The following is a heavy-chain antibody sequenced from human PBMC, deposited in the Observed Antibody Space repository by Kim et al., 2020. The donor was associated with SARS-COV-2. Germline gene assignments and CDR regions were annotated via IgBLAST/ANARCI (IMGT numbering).Heavy chain of an antibody. CDR3: ARASEPHLPRGWFDP. D-gene: IGHD1-26*01. J-gene: IGHJ5*02. Sequence: SETLSLTCTVSGYSISSGYYWGWIRQPPGKGLEWIGSIYHSGSTYYNPSLKSRVTISVDTSKNQFSLKLSSVTAADTAVYYCARASEPHLPRGWFDPWR. V-gene: IGHV4-38-2*02. CDR1: GYSISSGYY. CDR2: IYHSGST.